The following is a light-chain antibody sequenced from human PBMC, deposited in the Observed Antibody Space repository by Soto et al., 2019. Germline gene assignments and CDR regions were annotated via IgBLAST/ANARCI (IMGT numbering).Light chain of an antibody. CDR1: SSNIGSNT. V-gene: IGLV1-44*01. CDR2: SNN. J-gene: IGLJ2*01. CDR3: AAWDDSLHGLVV. Sequence: QSVLTQPPSASGTPGQRVTISCSGSSSNIGSNTVNWYQQLPGTAPKLLIYSNNQRPSGVPDRCSGSKSGTSASLAISGLQSEDEADYYCAAWDDSLHGLVVFGGGTKLTVL.